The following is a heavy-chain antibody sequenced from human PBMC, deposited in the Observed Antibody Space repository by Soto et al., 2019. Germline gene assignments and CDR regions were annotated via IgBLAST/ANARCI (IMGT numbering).Heavy chain of an antibody. CDR1: GGSISSGGYY. Sequence: QVQLQESGPGLVKPSQTLSLTCTVSGGSISSGGYYWSWIRQHPGKGLEWIGYIYYSGSTCYNPSLKCRVTLSVDTSKTQSSPKLSSVTAAYTAVYYCARSLNVGDWFDPWGQGTLVTVSS. J-gene: IGHJ5*02. V-gene: IGHV4-31*03. CDR3: ARSLNVGDWFDP. D-gene: IGHD3-10*01. CDR2: IYYSGST.